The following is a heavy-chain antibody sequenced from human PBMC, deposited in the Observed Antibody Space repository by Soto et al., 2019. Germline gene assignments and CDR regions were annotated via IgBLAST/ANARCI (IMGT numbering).Heavy chain of an antibody. D-gene: IGHD6-19*01. Sequence: QVQLQESGPGLVKPSGTLALSCAVSGRSISDNWWSWVRQPPGKGLEWIGEIYQSGATNYNPALNGRVTILVEKSASQIYLTLNSMTAADTAVYYCARHVAVARTRGFDYWGQGTLVTVSS. CDR2: IYQSGAT. CDR1: GRSISDNW. CDR3: ARHVAVARTRGFDY. J-gene: IGHJ4*02. V-gene: IGHV4-4*02.